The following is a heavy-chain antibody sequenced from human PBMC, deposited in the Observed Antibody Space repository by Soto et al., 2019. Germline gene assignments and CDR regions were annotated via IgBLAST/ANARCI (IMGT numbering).Heavy chain of an antibody. J-gene: IGHJ6*02. CDR3: AKEGYAGITIFGVVIMTGMDV. CDR1: GYTFPSSW. V-gene: IGHV3-23*01. CDR2: ISGSGGST. Sequence: GESLKISCKGSGYTFPSSWIVWVRQAPGKGLEWVSAISGSGGSTYYADSVKGRFTNSRDNSKNTLYLQMNSLRAEDTAVYYCAKEGYAGITIFGVVIMTGMDVWGQGTTVTVSS. D-gene: IGHD3-3*01.